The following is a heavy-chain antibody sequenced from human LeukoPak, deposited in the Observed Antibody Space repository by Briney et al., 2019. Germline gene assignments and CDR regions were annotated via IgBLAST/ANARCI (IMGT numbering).Heavy chain of an antibody. J-gene: IGHJ4*02. CDR3: ARRIDYSSSPVDY. CDR2: IYYSGST. V-gene: IGHV4-39*01. D-gene: IGHD6-6*01. Sequence: SETLSLTCTVSGGSISSSSYYWGWIRQPPGKGLEWTGSIYYSGSTYYNPSLKSRVTISVDTSKNQFSLKLSSVTAADTAVYYCARRIDYSSSPVDYWGQGTLVTVSS. CDR1: GGSISSSSYY.